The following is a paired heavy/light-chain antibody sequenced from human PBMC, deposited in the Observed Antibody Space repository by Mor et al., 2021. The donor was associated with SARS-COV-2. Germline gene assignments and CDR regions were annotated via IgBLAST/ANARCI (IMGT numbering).Heavy chain of an antibody. J-gene: IGHJ6*02. CDR3: ARGIILTGYQGDYYYYGMDV. Sequence: EVQLVESGGGLVKPGGSLRLSCAASGFTFSSYSMNWVRQAPGKGLEWVSSISSSSSYIYYADSVKGRFTISRDNAKNSLYLQMNSLRAEDTAVYYCARGIILTGYQGDYYYYGMDVWGQGTTVTVSS. D-gene: IGHD3-9*01. V-gene: IGHV3-21*01. CDR1: GFTFSSYS. CDR2: ISSSSSYI.
Light chain of an antibody. J-gene: IGKJ2*01. CDR1: QSLLHSNGYNY. V-gene: IGKV2-28*01. CDR2: LGS. CDR3: MQALQTLYT. Sequence: DIVMTQSPLSLPVTPGEPASISCRSSQSLLHSNGYNYLDWYLQKPGQSPQLLIYLGSNRASGVPDRFSGSGSGTDFTLKISRVEAEDVGVYYCMQALQTLYTFGQGTKLEIK.